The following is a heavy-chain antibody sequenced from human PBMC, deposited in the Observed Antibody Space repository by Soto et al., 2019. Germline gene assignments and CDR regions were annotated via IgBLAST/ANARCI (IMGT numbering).Heavy chain of an antibody. Sequence: QVQLVESGGGVVQPGRSLRLSCAASGFTFSSYAMHWVRQAPGKGLEWVAVISYDGSNKYYADSVKGRFTISRDNSKNTLNLQMNSLRAGDTAVYYCERGTVLYGMAVWGQGPTVTVSS. CDR3: ERGTVLYGMAV. D-gene: IGHD4-4*01. CDR1: GFTFSSYA. J-gene: IGHJ6*02. V-gene: IGHV3-30-3*01. CDR2: ISYDGSNK.